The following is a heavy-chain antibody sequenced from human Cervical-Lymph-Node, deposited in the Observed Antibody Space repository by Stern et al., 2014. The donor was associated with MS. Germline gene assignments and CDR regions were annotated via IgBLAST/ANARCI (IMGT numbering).Heavy chain of an antibody. CDR2: IYYSGST. CDR1: GGSISSYY. CDR3: ARAARPGPADY. J-gene: IGHJ4*02. D-gene: IGHD6-6*01. V-gene: IGHV4-59*01. Sequence: VQLVESGPGLVKPSETLSLTCTVSGGSISSYYWSWIRQPPGKGLEWIGYIYYSGSTNYNPSLKSRVTISVDTSKNQFSLKLSSVTAADTAVYYCARAARPGPADYWGQGTLVTVSS.